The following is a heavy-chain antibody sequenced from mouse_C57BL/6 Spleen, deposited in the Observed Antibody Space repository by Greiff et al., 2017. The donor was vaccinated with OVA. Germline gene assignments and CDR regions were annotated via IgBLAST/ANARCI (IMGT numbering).Heavy chain of an antibody. V-gene: IGHV1-82*01. Sequence: VKLMESGPELVKPGASVKISCKASGYAFSSSWMNWVKQRPGKGLEWIGRIYPGDGDTNYNGKFKGKATLTADKSSSTAYMQLSSLTSEDSAVYFCAREYDYERYFDYWGQGTTLTVSS. CDR3: AREYDYERYFDY. J-gene: IGHJ2*01. CDR2: IYPGDGDT. CDR1: GYAFSSSW. D-gene: IGHD2-4*01.